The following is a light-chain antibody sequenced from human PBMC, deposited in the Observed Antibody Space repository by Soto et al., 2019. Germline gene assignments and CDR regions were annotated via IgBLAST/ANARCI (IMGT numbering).Light chain of an antibody. J-gene: IGLJ1*01. Sequence: QSVLTQPASVSGSPGQSITISCTGPSSDVGGYNYVSWYQQHPGKAPKLMIYEVSNRPSGVSNRFSGSKSGNTASLTISGLQAEDEADYYCSSYTSSSTLEVFGTGTKVTVL. V-gene: IGLV2-14*01. CDR2: EVS. CDR1: SSDVGGYNY. CDR3: SSYTSSSTLEV.